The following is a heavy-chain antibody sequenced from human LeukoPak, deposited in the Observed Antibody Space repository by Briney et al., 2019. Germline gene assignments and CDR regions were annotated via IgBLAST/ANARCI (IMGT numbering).Heavy chain of an antibody. J-gene: IGHJ6*03. CDR1: GFTFTTYW. Sequence: PGGSLRLSCAASGFTFTTYWMSWVRQAPGKGLEWVANIKQDGTEKYYVDSVKGRFTISRDNAKNSLYLQMNSLRAEDTAVYYCARGVFRVREISILRTGIAMDVWGEGTTVTVSS. V-gene: IGHV3-7*01. CDR3: ARGVFRVREISILRTGIAMDV. CDR2: IKQDGTEK. D-gene: IGHD3-10*01.